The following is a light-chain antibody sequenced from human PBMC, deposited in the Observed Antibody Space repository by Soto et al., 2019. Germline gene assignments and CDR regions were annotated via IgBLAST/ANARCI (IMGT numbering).Light chain of an antibody. Sequence: QSALTQPASVAGSPGQSITISCTGSSSDVGGYNYVSWYQQHPGKAPKLMIIDVSNRPSGVSNRFSGSKSADTASLTISGLQAEDEADYNCSSYTSSDTHVFGTGTKVTVL. CDR2: DVS. CDR1: SSDVGGYNY. J-gene: IGLJ1*01. CDR3: SSYTSSDTHV. V-gene: IGLV2-14*01.